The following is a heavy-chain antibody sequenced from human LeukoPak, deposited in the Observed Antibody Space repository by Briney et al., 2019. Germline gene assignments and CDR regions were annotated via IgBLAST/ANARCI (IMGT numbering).Heavy chain of an antibody. CDR3: ARQRSGWSYDAFDI. J-gene: IGHJ3*02. Sequence: ASVKVSCKASGYTFTGYHMHWVRQAPGQGLEWMGRINPNSGGTTYAQKFQGRVTMTRDTSISTAHMELSRLRSDDTAVFYCARQRSGWSYDAFDIWGQGTMVTVSS. CDR1: GYTFTGYH. V-gene: IGHV1-2*06. D-gene: IGHD6-19*01. CDR2: INPNSGGT.